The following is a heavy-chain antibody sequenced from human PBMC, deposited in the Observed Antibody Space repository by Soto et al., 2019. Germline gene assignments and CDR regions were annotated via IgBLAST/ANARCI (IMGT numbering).Heavy chain of an antibody. CDR3: ASQTLVGATGFDY. J-gene: IGHJ4*02. CDR1: GGSVSSSSYY. V-gene: IGHV4-39*01. Sequence: SETLSLTCTVSGGSVSSSSYYWGWVRQPPGKGLEWIGSVYYSGSTYYNPSLESRVTISVDKSKNQFSLKLSSVTAADTAVYYCASQTLVGATGFDYWGQGSLVTVSS. CDR2: VYYSGST. D-gene: IGHD1-26*01.